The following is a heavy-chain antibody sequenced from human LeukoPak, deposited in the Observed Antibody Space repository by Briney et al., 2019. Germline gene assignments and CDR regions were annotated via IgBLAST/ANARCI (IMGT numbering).Heavy chain of an antibody. D-gene: IGHD4-17*01. V-gene: IGHV4-59*08. CDR1: GDSLSGYY. Sequence: SETLSLTCTVSGDSLSGYYWGWIRQPPGKGLECLGYIYSSGGTAYNPSLKSRLTISIDTSKNQFSLTLTSVTAADTAIYYCARHVYGKGMYVCGKGTTVTVSS. CDR3: ARHVYGKGMYV. J-gene: IGHJ6*04. CDR2: IYSSGGT.